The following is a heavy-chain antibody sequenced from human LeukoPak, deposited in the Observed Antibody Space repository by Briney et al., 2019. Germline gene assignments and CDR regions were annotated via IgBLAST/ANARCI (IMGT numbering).Heavy chain of an antibody. CDR2: IHTSAST. J-gene: IGHJ3*02. Sequence: KPSETLSLTCSVSGASIRSYSWSWLRQPAGKGLEWIGRIHTSASTEYNPSLKSRVTMSVDASKNQFSLKLNSVTAADTAVYFCARDDNSENSDDAFDIWGQGTLVTVSS. V-gene: IGHV4-4*07. CDR3: ARDDNSENSDDAFDI. CDR1: GASIRSYS. D-gene: IGHD1-26*01.